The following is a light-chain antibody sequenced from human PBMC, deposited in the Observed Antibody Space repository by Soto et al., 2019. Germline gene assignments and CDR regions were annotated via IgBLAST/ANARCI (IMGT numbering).Light chain of an antibody. J-gene: IGKJ4*01. CDR1: QDISSS. Sequence: DIQLTQSPSFLSASVGDRVTITCRASQDISSSLAWYQQKPGKAPKILMYAASSLESWVPSRFSGSGSGTEFTLTISSLQPDDFATYYWQQVNSFPPFTFGGGTTVEIK. V-gene: IGKV1-9*01. CDR2: AAS. CDR3: QQVNSFPPFT.